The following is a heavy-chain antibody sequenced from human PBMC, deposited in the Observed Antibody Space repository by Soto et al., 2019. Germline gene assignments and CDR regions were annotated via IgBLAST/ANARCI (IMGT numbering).Heavy chain of an antibody. CDR1: GFTFSRYA. CDR2: MSYDGNQK. J-gene: IGHJ4*02. V-gene: IGHV3-30-3*01. D-gene: IGHD3-9*01. CDR3: AKDRYFDSYYLDS. Sequence: GGSMRLSCAASGFTFSRYAIHWVRQAPGKGLEWVTVMSYDGNQKHYADSVKGRFTVSRYDSENTVFLQMTSLRPEDTATYYCAKDRYFDSYYLDSWGQGTLVTVSS.